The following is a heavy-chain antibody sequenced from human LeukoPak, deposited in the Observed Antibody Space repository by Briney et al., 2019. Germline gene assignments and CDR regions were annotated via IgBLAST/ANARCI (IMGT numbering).Heavy chain of an antibody. CDR3: ARVSEGSSTSCDRCAPFYFDY. D-gene: IGHD2-2*02. V-gene: IGHV4-31*03. J-gene: IGHJ4*02. CDR2: IYYSGST. CDR1: GGSISSGGYY. Sequence: SSQTLSLTCTVSGGSISSGGYYWSWIRQHPGKGLEWIGYIYYSGSTYYNPSLKSRVTISVYTSKNQFSLKLSSVTAADTAVYYCARVSEGSSTSCDRCAPFYFDYWGQGTLVTVSS.